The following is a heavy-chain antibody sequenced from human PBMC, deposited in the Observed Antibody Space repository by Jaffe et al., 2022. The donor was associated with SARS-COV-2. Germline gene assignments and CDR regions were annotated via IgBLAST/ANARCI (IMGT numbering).Heavy chain of an antibody. Sequence: EVHLLESGGNLVQPGGSLRLSCAASGFTFSSYAMTWVRQASGKGLEWVSGISGTGRSTFYADSVKGRFTISRDNSKNTLYLQMNSLRAEDTAVYYCAKTDPRIAAVEYYYYGMDVWGQGTTVTVSS. D-gene: IGHD6-13*01. CDR2: ISGTGRST. CDR1: GFTFSSYA. CDR3: AKTDPRIAAVEYYYYGMDV. J-gene: IGHJ6*02. V-gene: IGHV3-23*01.